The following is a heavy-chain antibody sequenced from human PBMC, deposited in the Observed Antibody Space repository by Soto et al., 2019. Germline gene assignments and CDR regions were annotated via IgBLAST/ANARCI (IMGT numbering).Heavy chain of an antibody. D-gene: IGHD3-10*01. CDR3: ATSYGSGSRPFDY. CDR1: GGTFNSYT. CDR2: IIPMLSMS. V-gene: IGHV1-69*02. J-gene: IGHJ4*02. Sequence: QVQLVQSGAEVKKYGSSVRVSCKASGGTFNSYTLSWVRQAPGQRLEWMGRIIPMLSMSTYAQKFQGRVSIIADKSTNTVYLDLSSLRSDDTAIYYCATSYGSGSRPFDYWGQGTLVTVSS.